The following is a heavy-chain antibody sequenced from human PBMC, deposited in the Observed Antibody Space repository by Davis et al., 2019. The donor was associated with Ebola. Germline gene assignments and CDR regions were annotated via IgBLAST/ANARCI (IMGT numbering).Heavy chain of an antibody. J-gene: IGHJ6*02. V-gene: IGHV3-33*01. CDR3: ARAQRTLKEPRYYHYGMDV. D-gene: IGHD1/OR15-1a*01. Sequence: GESLKISCAASGFTFSNYGLHWVRQAPGKGVEWVGVIWYDGSKKYYAEYVKGRFTISRDNSNNTLYLQLSSLRVEDTAVYYCARAQRTLKEPRYYHYGMDVWGQGTTVTVSS. CDR2: IWYDGSKK. CDR1: GFTFSNYG.